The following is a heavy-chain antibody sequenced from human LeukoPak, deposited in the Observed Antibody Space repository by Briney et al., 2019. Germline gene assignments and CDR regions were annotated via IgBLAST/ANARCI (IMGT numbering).Heavy chain of an antibody. V-gene: IGHV3-73*01. CDR3: TSLVGGVGAAPYGMDV. D-gene: IGHD1-26*01. CDR2: IRSKANSYAT. CDR1: GYTFTGYY. Sequence: GASVKVSCKASGYTFTGYYMHWVRQASGKGLEWVGRIRSKANSYATAYAAAVKGRFTISTDDSKNTAYLQMNSLKTEDTAVYYCTSLVGGVGAAPYGMDVWGQGTTVTVSS. J-gene: IGHJ6*02.